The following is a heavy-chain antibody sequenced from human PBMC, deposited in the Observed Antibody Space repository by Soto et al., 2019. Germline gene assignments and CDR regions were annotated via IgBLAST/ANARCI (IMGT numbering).Heavy chain of an antibody. V-gene: IGHV4-30-2*01. CDR1: GGSISSGGYS. Sequence: QLQLQESGSGLVKPSQTLSLTCAVSGGSISSGGYSWSWIRQPPGKGLEWIAYIYHSGRTYYNPSLKSRVIISVDRSSTNFSLNMSSMTAADTAVYYGARVPYPWGQGTLVTVST. CDR3: ARVPYP. CDR2: IYHSGRT. J-gene: IGHJ5*02.